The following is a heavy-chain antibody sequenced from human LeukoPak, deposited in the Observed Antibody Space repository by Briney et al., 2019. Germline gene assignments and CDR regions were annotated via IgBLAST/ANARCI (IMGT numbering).Heavy chain of an antibody. CDR1: GYTFTGYY. J-gene: IGHJ4*02. CDR2: INPNSGGT. V-gene: IGHV1-2*02. D-gene: IGHD3-22*01. CDR3: ARGGYYDSSGYYVSY. Sequence: GASVKVSCKASGYTFTGYYMHWVRQAPGQGLEWMGWINPNSGGTNYAQKFQGRVTMTRDTSISTAYMELSRLRSDDTAVYYCARGGYYDSSGYYVSYWGQGTLVTVSS.